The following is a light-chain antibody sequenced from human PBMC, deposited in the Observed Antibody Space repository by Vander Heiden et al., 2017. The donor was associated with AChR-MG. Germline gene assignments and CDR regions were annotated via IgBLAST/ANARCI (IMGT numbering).Light chain of an antibody. CDR3: QQYGSSPPFT. J-gene: IGKJ2*01. V-gene: IGKV3-20*01. Sequence: ETVLTQSPGTLSLTPGERATLSCRASHSLSNGYLAWYQHKPGQPPRLLIHGASVRAAGIPDRFSGSGYGTDFALTISRREPEDFAVYYCQQYGSSPPFTFGQGTKLEIK. CDR1: HSLSNGY. CDR2: GAS.